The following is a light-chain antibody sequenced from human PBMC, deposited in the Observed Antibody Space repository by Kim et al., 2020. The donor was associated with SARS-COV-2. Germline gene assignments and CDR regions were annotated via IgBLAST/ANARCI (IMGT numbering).Light chain of an antibody. Sequence: GQRVTISCSGTSSHIGSNSVHWYRQLPQTAPKLLIYSNSHRPSGVPDRLSGSKSGASASLAISGLQFEDESIYHCAAWDDGLNGLVFGGGTKVTVL. J-gene: IGLJ2*01. V-gene: IGLV1-44*01. CDR3: AAWDDGLNGLV. CDR2: SNS. CDR1: SSHIGSNS.